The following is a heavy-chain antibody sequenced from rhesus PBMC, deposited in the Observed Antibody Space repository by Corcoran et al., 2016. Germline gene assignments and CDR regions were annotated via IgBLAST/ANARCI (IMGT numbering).Heavy chain of an antibody. CDR1: GGSIRSRF. CDR2: IYGSGSST. Sequence: QLQLQESGPGLVKPSETLSVTCAVSGGSIRSRFWNWLRQAPGKGLAWMWDIYGSGSSTNYNPPLKSRVTLSVDMAKNQVSLKLTSVTAADTAVYYCASTRYNYVSDFNYWGQGVLVTVSS. D-gene: IGHD1-26*01. J-gene: IGHJ4*01. CDR3: ASTRYNYVSDFNY. V-gene: IGHV4-169*02.